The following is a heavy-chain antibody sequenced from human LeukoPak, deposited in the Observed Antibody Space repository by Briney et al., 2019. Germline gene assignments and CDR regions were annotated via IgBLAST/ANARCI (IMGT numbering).Heavy chain of an antibody. D-gene: IGHD3-3*01. J-gene: IGHJ4*02. CDR1: GFTFSTYA. CDR2: IRYDGSNK. CDR3: AKDLKGDFWSGFDY. Sequence: GGSLRLSCAASGFTFSTYAMSWVRQAPGKGLEWVAFIRYDGSNKYYADSVKGRFTISRDNSKNTLYLQMNSLRAEDTAVYYCAKDLKGDFWSGFDYWGQGTLVTVSS. V-gene: IGHV3-30*02.